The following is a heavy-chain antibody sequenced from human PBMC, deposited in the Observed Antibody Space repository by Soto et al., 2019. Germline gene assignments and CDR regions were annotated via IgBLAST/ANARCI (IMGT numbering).Heavy chain of an antibody. D-gene: IGHD6-13*01. V-gene: IGHV3-23*01. CDR1: RFTLSNID. Sequence: RRSLRLSCAASRFTLSNIDMSWDRQVPGKGLEWVSAIRTSGGTTYYACSVKGRFTSSRDNSKNTLYLQMTSLRAEDTAVYYCATGTAAPDHWGQGTLVTVSS. J-gene: IGHJ1*01. CDR2: IRTSGGTT. CDR3: ATGTAAPDH.